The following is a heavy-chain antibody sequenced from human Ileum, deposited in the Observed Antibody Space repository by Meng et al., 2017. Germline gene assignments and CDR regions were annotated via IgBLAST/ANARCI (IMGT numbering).Heavy chain of an antibody. CDR1: GGSFSGYY. Sequence: QGQLQQWGAGLLKPSETLSLTCAANGGSFSGYYWSWIRQPPGKGLEWIGEISHSGSTHYNPSLKSRLTISVDTPNNQFSLKLNSVTAADTAVYYCARGGVAARLGTWGQGALVTVSS. V-gene: IGHV4-34*02. CDR2: ISHSGST. D-gene: IGHD6-6*01. CDR3: ARGGVAARLGT. J-gene: IGHJ4*02.